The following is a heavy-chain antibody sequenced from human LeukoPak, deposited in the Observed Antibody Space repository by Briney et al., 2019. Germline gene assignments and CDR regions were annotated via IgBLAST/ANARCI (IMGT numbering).Heavy chain of an antibody. CDR2: VSGSGSVS. J-gene: IGHJ3*02. D-gene: IGHD3-10*01. CDR3: ARDGGFGFLAAFDI. V-gene: IGHV3-48*02. Sequence: GGSLRLSCAASGFTYSSYSMNWVRQAPGKGLEWISYVSGSGSVSYYEDSVKGRFTISRDNAKNSLYLQMNSLRDEDTALYYCARDGGFGFLAAFDIWGQGTMVTVSS. CDR1: GFTYSSYS.